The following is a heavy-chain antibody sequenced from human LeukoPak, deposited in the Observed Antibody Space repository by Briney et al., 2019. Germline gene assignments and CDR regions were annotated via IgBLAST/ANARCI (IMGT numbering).Heavy chain of an antibody. CDR3: ARADSYHYYDSSGYLNNWFDP. CDR1: GGSFSGYY. CDR2: INHSGST. J-gene: IGHJ5*02. Sequence: SETLSLTCAVYGGSFSGYYWSWIRQPPGKGLEWIGEINHSGSTYYNPSLKSRVTISVDTSKNQFSLKLSSVTAADTAVYYCARADSYHYYDSSGYLNNWFDPWGQGTLVTVSS. V-gene: IGHV4-34*01. D-gene: IGHD3-22*01.